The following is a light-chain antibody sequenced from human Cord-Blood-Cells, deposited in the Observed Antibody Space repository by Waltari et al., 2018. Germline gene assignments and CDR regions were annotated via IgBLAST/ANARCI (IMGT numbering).Light chain of an antibody. CDR3: CSYAGSYTV. CDR2: DGS. CDR1: SSDVGGYNY. V-gene: IGLV2-11*01. J-gene: IGLJ2*01. Sequence: QSALTQPRSVSGSPGQSVTISCTGTSSDVGGYNYVSWYQQHPGKAPKLMIYDGSKRPPGVHDRCSGSKAGRPASRTSSGLQAEDEADYYCCSYAGSYTVFGGGTKLTVL.